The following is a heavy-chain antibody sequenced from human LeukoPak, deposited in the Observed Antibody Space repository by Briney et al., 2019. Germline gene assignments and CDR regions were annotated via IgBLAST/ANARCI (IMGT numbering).Heavy chain of an antibody. CDR1: GFTFSSYS. J-gene: IGHJ6*04. V-gene: IGHV3-21*01. CDR2: ISSSSSYI. D-gene: IGHD6-13*01. Sequence: PGGSLRLSCAASGFTFSSYSMNWVRQAPGKGLEWVSSISSSSSYIYYADSVKGRFTISRDNAKNSLYLQMNSLRAEDTAVYYCARRSLYSSSWYSLSHMDYYYYYGMDVWGKGTTVTVSS. CDR3: ARRSLYSSSWYSLSHMDYYYYYGMDV.